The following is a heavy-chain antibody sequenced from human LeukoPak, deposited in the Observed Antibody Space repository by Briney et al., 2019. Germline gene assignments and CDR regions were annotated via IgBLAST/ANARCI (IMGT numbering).Heavy chain of an antibody. Sequence: SETLSLTCTVSGASISSDYWDWIRQPPGKGLEWIAYTRYSADTNYNPSLKSRVTISVDTSKNQFSLKLSSVTAADTAVYYCAGAWAYVLGSYYIPGLAYGGRGPLATVSS. V-gene: IGHV4-59*01. CDR3: AGAWAYVLGSYYIPGLAY. J-gene: IGHJ4*02. CDR1: GASISSDY. D-gene: IGHD3-10*01. CDR2: TRYSADT.